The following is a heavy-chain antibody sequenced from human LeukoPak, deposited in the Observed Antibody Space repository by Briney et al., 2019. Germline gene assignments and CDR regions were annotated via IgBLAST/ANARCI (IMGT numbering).Heavy chain of an antibody. CDR1: GYSISNGYY. CDR3: ARVDGWGVVGTTGRFDY. CDR2: ISQSGST. Sequence: SETLSLTCAVSGYSISNGYYWGWIRQPPGKGLEWIGSISQSGSTYYNPSLKGRVIISLDTSKNQFSLKLSSVTATDTAVYYCARVDGWGVVGTTGRFDYWGQGTLVTVSS. V-gene: IGHV4-38-2*01. D-gene: IGHD3-10*01. J-gene: IGHJ4*02.